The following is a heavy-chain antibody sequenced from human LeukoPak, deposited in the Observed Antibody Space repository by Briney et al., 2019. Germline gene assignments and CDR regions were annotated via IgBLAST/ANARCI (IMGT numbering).Heavy chain of an antibody. V-gene: IGHV1-18*01. D-gene: IGHD3-9*01. J-gene: IGHJ6*02. CDR1: GYTFTTYG. CDR2: INTQNGET. Sequence: ASVKVSCQASGYTFTTYGVSWVRQAPGQGLEWMGWINTQNGETNYAQKLQGRVTMTKDTSTSTVYMELRRLRSDDTAVYFCTVKGYDILTRSLADYFSYGLDVWGQGTTVTVSS. CDR3: TVKGYDILTRSLADYFSYGLDV.